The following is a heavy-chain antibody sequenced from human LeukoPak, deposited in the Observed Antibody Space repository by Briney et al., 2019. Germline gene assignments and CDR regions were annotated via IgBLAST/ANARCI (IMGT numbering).Heavy chain of an antibody. CDR3: ARGVVVPAATYYFDY. D-gene: IGHD2-2*01. CDR1: GFTFSSYG. V-gene: IGHV3-33*01. CDR2: IWYDGSNK. Sequence: GRSLRLSCAASGFTFSSYGMHWVRQAPGKGLEWVAVIWYDGSNKYYADSVNGRFTISRDNSKNTLYLQMNSLRAEDTAVYYCARGVVVPAATYYFDYWGQGTLVTVSS. J-gene: IGHJ4*02.